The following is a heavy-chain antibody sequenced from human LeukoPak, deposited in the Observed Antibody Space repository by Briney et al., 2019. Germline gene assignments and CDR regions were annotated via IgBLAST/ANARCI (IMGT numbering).Heavy chain of an antibody. CDR2: ISDSGGTT. J-gene: IGHJ4*02. Sequence: GGSLRLSCAASGFTFSTYAMSWVRQAPGKGLEWVSGISDSGGTTYYADSVKGRFTISRDNSKNTLYLQMNSLRAEDTAVYYCARDGGIAVAGSRFPFDYWGQGTLVTVSS. V-gene: IGHV3-23*01. D-gene: IGHD6-19*01. CDR3: ARDGGIAVAGSRFPFDY. CDR1: GFTFSTYA.